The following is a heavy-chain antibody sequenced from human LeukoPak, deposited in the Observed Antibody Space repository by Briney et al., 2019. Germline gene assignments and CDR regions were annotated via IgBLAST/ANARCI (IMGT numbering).Heavy chain of an antibody. D-gene: IGHD5-18*01. CDR2: ISYDGSNK. V-gene: IGHV3-30*04. CDR3: ARGQTWIQLWLPGY. Sequence: PGRSLRLSCAASGFTFSSYAMHWVRQAPGEGLEWVAVISYDGSNKYYADSVKGRFTISRDNSKNTLYLQMNSLRAEDTAVYYCARGQTWIQLWLPGYWGQGTLVTVSS. CDR1: GFTFSSYA. J-gene: IGHJ4*02.